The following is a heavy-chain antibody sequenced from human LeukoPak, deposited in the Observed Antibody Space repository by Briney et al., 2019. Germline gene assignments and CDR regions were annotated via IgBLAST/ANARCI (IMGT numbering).Heavy chain of an antibody. CDR3: ARSPPVGSYYYYMDV. Sequence: PSETLSLTCTVSGGSISSYYWSWIRQPAGKGLEWIGRIYTSGSTNYNPSLKSRVTMSVDTSKNQFSLKLSSVTAADTAVYYCARSPPVGSYYYYMDVWGKGTTVTASS. D-gene: IGHD1-26*01. CDR1: GGSISSYY. CDR2: IYTSGST. V-gene: IGHV4-4*07. J-gene: IGHJ6*03.